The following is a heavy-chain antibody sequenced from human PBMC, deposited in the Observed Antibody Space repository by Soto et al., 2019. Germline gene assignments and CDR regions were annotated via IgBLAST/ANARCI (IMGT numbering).Heavy chain of an antibody. J-gene: IGHJ4*02. D-gene: IGHD1-1*01. V-gene: IGHV1-18*01. Sequence: ASVKVSCKASGYTLTSYGISWVRQAPGQGLEWMGWISAYNGNTNYAQKFQGRVTMTTDTSTSTAYMELRSLRSDDTAVYYCARAEQLERPYYFDYWGQGTLVTVSS. CDR3: ARAEQLERPYYFDY. CDR1: GYTLTSYG. CDR2: ISAYNGNT.